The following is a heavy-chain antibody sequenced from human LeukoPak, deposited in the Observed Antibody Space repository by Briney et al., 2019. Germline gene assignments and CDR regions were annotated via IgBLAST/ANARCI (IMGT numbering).Heavy chain of an antibody. D-gene: IGHD2-15*01. CDR1: GGSISSYY. V-gene: IGHV4-59*08. CDR3: ARHPAAPDAFDI. Sequence: PSETLSLTCTVSGGSISSYYWSWIRQPPGKGLEWIGYIYYSGSTNYNPSLKSRVTISVDTSKNQFSPKLSSVTAADTAVYYCARHPAAPDAFDIWGQGTMVTVSS. CDR2: IYYSGST. J-gene: IGHJ3*02.